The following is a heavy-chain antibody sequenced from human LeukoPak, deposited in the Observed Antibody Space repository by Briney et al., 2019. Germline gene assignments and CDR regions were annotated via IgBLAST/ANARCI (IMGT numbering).Heavy chain of an antibody. J-gene: IGHJ4*02. V-gene: IGHV3-23*01. CDR2: ISSSGGST. Sequence: SGGSLRLSCAASGFTFCSYAMIWVLQAPGKGLEWVSAISSSGGSTYYADSVKGRFTISRDNSKNTLYLQMNSLRAEDTAVYYCAKEELLWFGELLHYFDYWGQGTLVTVSS. CDR3: AKEELLWFGELLHYFDY. D-gene: IGHD3-10*01. CDR1: GFTFCSYA.